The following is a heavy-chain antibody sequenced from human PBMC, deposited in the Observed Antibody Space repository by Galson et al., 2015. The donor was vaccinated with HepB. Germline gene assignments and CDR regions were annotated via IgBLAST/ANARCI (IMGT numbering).Heavy chain of an antibody. D-gene: IGHD3-22*01. J-gene: IGHJ4*02. CDR3: AKGGLDDGSGYYGE. Sequence: SLRLSCAASGFTFSTYAMGWVRQAPGKGLEWVSGIVGSGVGTYYADSVKGRFTISRDNSKNTLWLQLRSLRAEDTVVYYCAKGGLDDGSGYYGEWGQGTLVTVSS. V-gene: IGHV3-23*01. CDR2: IVGSGVGT. CDR1: GFTFSTYA.